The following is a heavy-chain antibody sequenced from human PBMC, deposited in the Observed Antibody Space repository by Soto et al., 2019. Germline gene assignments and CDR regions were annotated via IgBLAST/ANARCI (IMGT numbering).Heavy chain of an antibody. CDR2: IIPIFGTA. CDR3: ARSHYYDSSGYYWY. D-gene: IGHD3-22*01. Sequence: ASVKVSCKASGGTFSSYAISWVRQAPGQGLEWMGGIIPIFGTANYAQKFQGRVTITADESTSTAYMELSSLRSEDTAVYYCARSHYYDSSGYYWYWGQGTLVTVSS. V-gene: IGHV1-69*13. CDR1: GGTFSSYA. J-gene: IGHJ4*02.